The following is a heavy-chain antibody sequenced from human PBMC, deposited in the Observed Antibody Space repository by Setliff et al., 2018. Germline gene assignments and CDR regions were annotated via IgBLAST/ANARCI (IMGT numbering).Heavy chain of an antibody. V-gene: IGHV4-59*10. CDR2: ISPGRSI. CDR1: GGGRRKGY. Sequence: ETLSLTGRVDGGGRRKGYWSWIRQPTGKGLEWIGSISPGRSINYNPSLRSRVTISGDTSKNQISLNLSSGTAADTAVYYCAPDRRDYLSAGSSETDYYYYYYMDVWGKGTTVTV. CDR3: APDRRDYLSAGSSETDYYYYYYMDV. D-gene: IGHD3-10*01. J-gene: IGHJ6*03.